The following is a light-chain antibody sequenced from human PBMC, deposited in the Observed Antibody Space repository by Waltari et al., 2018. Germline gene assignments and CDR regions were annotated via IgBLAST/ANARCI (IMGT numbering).Light chain of an antibody. CDR2: GAS. J-gene: IGKJ2*01. CDR1: QSVSSN. CDR3: QQYNNWPSYT. Sequence: EIVMTQSPATLSVSPGERATLPCRASQSVSSNLAWYQQKPGQAPRLLIYGASTRATGIPARFSGSVSGTEFTLTISSLQSEDFAVYYCQQYNNWPSYTFGQGTKLEIK. V-gene: IGKV3-15*01.